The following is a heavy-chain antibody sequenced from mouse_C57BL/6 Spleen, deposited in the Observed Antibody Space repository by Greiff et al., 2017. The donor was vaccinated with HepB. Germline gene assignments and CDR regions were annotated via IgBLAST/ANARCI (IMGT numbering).Heavy chain of an antibody. J-gene: IGHJ4*01. Sequence: VQLQQSGPELVKPGASVKISCKASGYAFSSSWMNWVKQRPGTGLEWIGRIYPGDGDTNYNGKFKGKATLTADKSSSTADMQLSSLTSEDSAVYFCARNYGSSSYAMDYWGQGTSVTVSS. V-gene: IGHV1-82*01. CDR2: IYPGDGDT. CDR1: GYAFSSSW. CDR3: ARNYGSSSYAMDY. D-gene: IGHD1-1*01.